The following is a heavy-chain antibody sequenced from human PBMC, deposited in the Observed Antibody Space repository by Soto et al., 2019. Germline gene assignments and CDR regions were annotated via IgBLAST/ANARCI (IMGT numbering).Heavy chain of an antibody. CDR3: ARWVVGVAQYSGYADYYGMDV. CDR2: IYYSGST. D-gene: IGHD5-12*01. Sequence: SETLSLTCTVSGGSISSGGYYWSWIRQHPGKGLEWIGYIYYSGSTYYNPSLKSRVTISVDTSKNQFSLKLSSVTAADTAVYYCARWVVGVAQYSGYADYYGMDVWGQGTTVTVPS. V-gene: IGHV4-31*03. J-gene: IGHJ6*02. CDR1: GGSISSGGYY.